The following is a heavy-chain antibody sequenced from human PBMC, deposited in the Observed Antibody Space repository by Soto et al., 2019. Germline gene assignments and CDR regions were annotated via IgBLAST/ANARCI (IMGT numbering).Heavy chain of an antibody. CDR2: IWYDGSNK. Sequence: GGSLRLSCAASGFTFSSYGMHWVRQAPGKGLEWVAVIWYDGSNKYYADSVKGRFTISRDNSKNTLYLQMNSLRAEDTAVYYCARDRAITTVRGVADYYYYGMDVWGQGTTVTVSS. CDR1: GFTFSSYG. V-gene: IGHV3-33*01. J-gene: IGHJ6*02. D-gene: IGHD3-10*01. CDR3: ARDRAITTVRGVADYYYYGMDV.